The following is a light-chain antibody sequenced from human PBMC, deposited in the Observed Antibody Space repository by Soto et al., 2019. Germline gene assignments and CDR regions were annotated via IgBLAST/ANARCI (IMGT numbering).Light chain of an antibody. V-gene: IGKV1-5*03. J-gene: IGKJ2*01. Sequence: DIQMTQSPSTESASVGDRVAITGRASQSISTSLAWYQQKPGKAPRLLIYRASSLEEGVPSRFSGSGSGTAFTLTIGGLQPDDFATYYCQQYAAHSQVTFGQGTKLEI. CDR3: QQYAAHSQVT. CDR2: RAS. CDR1: QSISTS.